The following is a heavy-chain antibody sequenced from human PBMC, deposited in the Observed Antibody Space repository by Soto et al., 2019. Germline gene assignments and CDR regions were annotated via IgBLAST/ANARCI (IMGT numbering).Heavy chain of an antibody. Sequence: ASVKVSCKASGYTFTSYYMHWVRQAPGQGLEWMGIINPSGGSTSYAQKFQGRVTITRDTAATTVNMELTSLTSEDTAIYYCGRDQSGIGYYVDWFDPWGQGTLVTVSS. CDR3: GRDQSGIGYYVDWFDP. V-gene: IGHV1-46*01. D-gene: IGHD3-10*02. CDR2: INPSGGST. J-gene: IGHJ5*02. CDR1: GYTFTSYY.